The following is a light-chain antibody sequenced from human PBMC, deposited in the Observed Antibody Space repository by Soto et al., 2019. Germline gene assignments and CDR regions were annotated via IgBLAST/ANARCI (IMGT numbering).Light chain of an antibody. Sequence: QSALTQPRSVSGSPGQSVTISCTGTSSDVGGYNYVSWYQQHPGKAPKLMIYDVSKRPSGVPDRFSGSKSGNTASLTISGLQAEAEADYYCCSYAGSSLVFGGGTKLTVL. V-gene: IGLV2-11*01. CDR2: DVS. CDR1: SSDVGGYNY. J-gene: IGLJ2*01. CDR3: CSYAGSSLV.